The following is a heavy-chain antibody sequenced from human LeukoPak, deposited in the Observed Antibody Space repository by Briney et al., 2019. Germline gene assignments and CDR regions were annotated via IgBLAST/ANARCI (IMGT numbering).Heavy chain of an antibody. V-gene: IGHV4-59*01. CDR1: GGSISSYY. D-gene: IGHD3-3*01. Sequence: SETLSLTCTVSGGSISSYYWSWIRQPPGKGMEWIGHIYYSGSTNYTPSLNTRVTISLDTSKNQFSLKLSSVTAADTAVYYCARTYYDFWSGHRYYFDYWGQGTLVTVSS. J-gene: IGHJ4*02. CDR3: ARTYYDFWSGHRYYFDY. CDR2: IYYSGST.